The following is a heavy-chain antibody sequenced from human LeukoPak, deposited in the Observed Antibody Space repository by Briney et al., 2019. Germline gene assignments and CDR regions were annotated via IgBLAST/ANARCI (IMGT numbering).Heavy chain of an antibody. CDR1: GYSFTNYW. Sequence: GESLKISCKGSGYSFTNYWIGWVRQMPGKGLEWMGIIYPGDSDTRYSPSFQGHVTISADKSINTAYLQWNSLKASDTAMYYCARPDEFSNYKYWGQGTPVTVSS. CDR3: ARPDEFSNYKY. V-gene: IGHV5-51*01. J-gene: IGHJ4*02. CDR2: IYPGDSDT. D-gene: IGHD4-11*01.